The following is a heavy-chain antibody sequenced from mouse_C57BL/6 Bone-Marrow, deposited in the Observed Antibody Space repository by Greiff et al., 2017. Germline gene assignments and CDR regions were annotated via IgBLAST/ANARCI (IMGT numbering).Heavy chain of an antibody. J-gene: IGHJ3*01. CDR3: TTLDYYGSEAWFAD. CDR1: GFNIKDDY. Sequence: LVESGAELVRPGASVKLSCTASGFNIKDDYMHWVKQRPEQGLEWIGWIDPENGDTEYASKFQGKATITADTSSNTAYLQLSSLPSEDTAVYYCTTLDYYGSEAWFADWGKGTLVTVSA. CDR2: IDPENGDT. V-gene: IGHV14-4*01. D-gene: IGHD1-1*01.